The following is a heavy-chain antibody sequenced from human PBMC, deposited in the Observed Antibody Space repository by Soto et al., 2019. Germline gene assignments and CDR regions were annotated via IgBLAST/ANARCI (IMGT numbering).Heavy chain of an antibody. Sequence: QVLLVQSGSEVKKPGSSMKVSCQTSGYTFSDFALTWVRQVPDKGLEWLGWISPYTGKTNYAQRVHDRVALTTDTSTRTAYLELRSLTSDDTAVYNCARLGWELLSGRRYFDYWGQGTLVTVSS. V-gene: IGHV1-18*04. J-gene: IGHJ4*02. CDR3: ARLGWELLSGRRYFDY. CDR2: ISPYTGKT. D-gene: IGHD1-26*01. CDR1: GYTFSDFA.